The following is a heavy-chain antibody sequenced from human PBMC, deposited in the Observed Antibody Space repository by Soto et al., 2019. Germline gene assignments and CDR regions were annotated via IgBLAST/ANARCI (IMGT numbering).Heavy chain of an antibody. J-gene: IGHJ3*02. CDR3: AKDRRPIAVAGVMDI. Sequence: EMQLVESGGGLVQPGRSLRLSCAGSGFTFDEYAMHWVRQTPGKGLEWVSGISWNSGTIAYADSVKGRFTISRDNGNKSLHLQMNGLRAEDTALYYCAKDRRPIAVAGVMDIWGQWAMVTVSS. D-gene: IGHD6-19*01. CDR2: ISWNSGTI. CDR1: GFTFDEYA. V-gene: IGHV3-9*01.